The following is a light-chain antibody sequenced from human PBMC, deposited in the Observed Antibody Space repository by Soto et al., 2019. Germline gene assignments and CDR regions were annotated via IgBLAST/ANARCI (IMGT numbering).Light chain of an antibody. CDR2: GAS. CDR3: QQYNKWPYT. J-gene: IGKJ2*01. CDR1: QSVTSN. V-gene: IGKV3-15*01. Sequence: EIVMTQSPATLSVSPGERASLSCRASQSVTSNLGWYQQKPGQAPRLLIYGASTRATGIPARFSGSGSGTECTLTISSLQSEDFAVYYCQQYNKWPYTFGQGTKVDIK.